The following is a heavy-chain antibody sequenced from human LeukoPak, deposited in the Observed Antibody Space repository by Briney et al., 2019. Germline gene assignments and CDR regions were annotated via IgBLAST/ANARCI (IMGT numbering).Heavy chain of an antibody. V-gene: IGHV1-2*02. Sequence: ASVRVSCKASGYTFTGYYMHWVRQAPGQGLEWMGWINPNSGGTNYAQKFQGRVTMTRDTSISTAYMELSRLRSDDTAVYYCARVDGRGDFWSGYDDAFDIWGQGTMVTVSS. CDR2: INPNSGGT. J-gene: IGHJ3*02. CDR1: GYTFTGYY. D-gene: IGHD3-3*01. CDR3: ARVDGRGDFWSGYDDAFDI.